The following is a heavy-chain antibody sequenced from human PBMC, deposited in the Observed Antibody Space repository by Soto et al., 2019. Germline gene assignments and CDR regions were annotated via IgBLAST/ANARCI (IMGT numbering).Heavy chain of an antibody. CDR1: GYTFTTYA. J-gene: IGHJ5*02. CDR3: ARDRAARSNWFDP. V-gene: IGHV1-3*01. CDR2: INPGNGNT. Sequence: QVQLVQSGADVKKPGASVKVACKASGYTFTTYAMHWVRQAPGQRLEWMGWINPGNGNTKYSQKFQGRVTITRDTSASTVYRELSSLRSEDTAVYYCARDRAARSNWFDPWGQGTLVTVSS. D-gene: IGHD3-10*01.